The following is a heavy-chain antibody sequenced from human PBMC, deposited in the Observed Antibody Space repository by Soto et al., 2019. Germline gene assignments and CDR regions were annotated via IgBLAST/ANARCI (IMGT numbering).Heavy chain of an antibody. CDR2: INHSGST. V-gene: IGHV4-34*01. D-gene: IGHD6-13*01. CDR3: ARSRAYSSSWYGRYYYYGMDV. CDR1: GWSFSGYY. J-gene: IGHJ6*02. Sequence: SSETLSLTCAVYGWSFSGYYWSWIRQPPGKGLEWIGEINHSGSTNYNPSLKSRVTISVDTSKNQFSLKLSSVTAADTAVYYCARSRAYSSSWYGRYYYYGMDVWGQGTTVTVSS.